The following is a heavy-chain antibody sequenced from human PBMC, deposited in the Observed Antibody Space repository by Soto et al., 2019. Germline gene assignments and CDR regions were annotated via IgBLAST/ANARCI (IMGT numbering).Heavy chain of an antibody. CDR3: ASPYSSSSRGRCTDYFYDGMEV. CDR1: GFTFSSYA. CDR2: ISGSGGST. V-gene: IGHV3-23*01. D-gene: IGHD6-6*01. J-gene: IGHJ6*02. Sequence: GGSLRLSCAASGFTFSSYAMSWVRQAPGKGLEWVSAISGSGGSTYYADSVKGRFTISRDNSKNTLYLQMNSLRAEDTAVYYCASPYSSSSRGRCTDYFYDGMEVWGQGTTVTVSS.